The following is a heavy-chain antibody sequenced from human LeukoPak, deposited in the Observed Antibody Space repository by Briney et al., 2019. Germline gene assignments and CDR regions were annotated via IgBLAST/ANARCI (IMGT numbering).Heavy chain of an antibody. D-gene: IGHD4-17*01. Sequence: GGSLRLSCVASGLTFSSYAMHWVRQAPGKGLEWVAVISYDGSNKYYADSVKGRFTISRDNSKNTLYLQMNSLRAEDTAVYYCAREVYGDYPGEYYYYGMDVWGQGTTVTVSS. V-gene: IGHV3-30-3*01. J-gene: IGHJ6*02. CDR3: AREVYGDYPGEYYYYGMDV. CDR2: ISYDGSNK. CDR1: GLTFSSYA.